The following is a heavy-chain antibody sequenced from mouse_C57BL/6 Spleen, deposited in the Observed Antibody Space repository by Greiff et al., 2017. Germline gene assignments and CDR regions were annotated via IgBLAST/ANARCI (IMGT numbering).Heavy chain of an antibody. V-gene: IGHV1-64*01. D-gene: IGHD2-4*01. J-gene: IGHJ1*03. CDR1: GYTFTSYW. CDR2: IHPNSGST. Sequence: QVQLQQPGAELVKPGASVKLSCKASGYTFTSYWMHWVKQRPGQGHEWIGMIHPNSGSTNYNEKFKSKATLTVDKSSSTAYMQLSSLTSEDSAVYYCARGYDYHWYFDVWGTGTTVTVSS. CDR3: ARGYDYHWYFDV.